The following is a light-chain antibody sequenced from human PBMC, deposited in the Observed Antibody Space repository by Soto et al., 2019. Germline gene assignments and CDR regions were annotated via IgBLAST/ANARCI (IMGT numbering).Light chain of an antibody. CDR2: SAS. V-gene: IGKV1-39*01. CDR3: QHSFSIPYI. J-gene: IGKJ2*01. CDR1: QSISSN. Sequence: DIQMNQSTSSLSAFAGDRVTITCRASQSISSNLNWYQQKPGKAPKLLIYSASSLQSGVTSRFHGSGSGTDFTLTITSLQPEDCTTYYCQHSFSIPYIFDQRTKLDIK.